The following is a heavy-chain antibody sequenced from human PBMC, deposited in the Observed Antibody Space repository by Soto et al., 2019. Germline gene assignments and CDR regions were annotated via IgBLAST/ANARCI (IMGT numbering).Heavy chain of an antibody. Sequence: QVQLVQSGAEVKKPGASVKVSCKASGYTFTSYGLSWVRQAPGQGLEWMGWISAYNRNTNYAQKLQGRVTMTTDTSTSTAYIELRSLRSDDTAVYYCASVIAAAADFDYWGQGTLVTVSS. CDR1: GYTFTSYG. J-gene: IGHJ4*02. CDR2: ISAYNRNT. V-gene: IGHV1-18*01. D-gene: IGHD6-13*01. CDR3: ASVIAAAADFDY.